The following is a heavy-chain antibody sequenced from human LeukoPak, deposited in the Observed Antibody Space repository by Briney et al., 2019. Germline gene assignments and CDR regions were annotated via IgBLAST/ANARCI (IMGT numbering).Heavy chain of an antibody. CDR1: GGSFSGYY. D-gene: IGHD6-19*01. CDR2: INHSGST. V-gene: IGHV4-34*01. Sequence: SETLSLTCAVYGGSFSGYYWSWIRQPPGKGLEWIGEINHSGSTNYNPSLKSRVTISVDTSKNQFSLKLSSVTAADTAVYYCARQGSGWYTQPADAFDIWGQGTMVTVSS. CDR3: ARQGSGWYTQPADAFDI. J-gene: IGHJ3*02.